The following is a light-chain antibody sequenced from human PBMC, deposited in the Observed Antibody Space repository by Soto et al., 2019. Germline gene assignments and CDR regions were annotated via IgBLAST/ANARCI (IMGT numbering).Light chain of an antibody. Sequence: EMVMTQSPATLSVSPGERDTLSCRASQNLSRNLAWYQQQPGQAPRLLIYGASTRATGIPDRFSGSGSGKDFTLAISSLQSEDFAFYYCQQYDNWPHTFGQGTKLEL. V-gene: IGKV3-15*01. CDR3: QQYDNWPHT. CDR2: GAS. CDR1: QNLSRN. J-gene: IGKJ2*01.